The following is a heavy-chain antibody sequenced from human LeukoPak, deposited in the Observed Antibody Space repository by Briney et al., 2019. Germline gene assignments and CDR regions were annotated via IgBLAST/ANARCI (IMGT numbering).Heavy chain of an antibody. CDR2: FDPEDCET. Sequence: ASVKVSRKVSGYTLTGLSMHWVRQPPGKGLEWRGGFDPEDCETIYAQKFQGRVTMTEDTSTDTAYMELSSLRSEDTAVYYCATGGIAAAWGWFDPWGQGTLVTVSS. CDR1: GYTLTGLS. D-gene: IGHD6-13*01. J-gene: IGHJ5*02. CDR3: ATGGIAAAWGWFDP. V-gene: IGHV1-24*01.